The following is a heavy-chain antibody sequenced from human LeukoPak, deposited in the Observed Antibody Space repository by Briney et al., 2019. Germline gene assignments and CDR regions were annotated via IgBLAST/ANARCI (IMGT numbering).Heavy chain of an antibody. J-gene: IGHJ2*01. Sequence: GSLRLSCAASGFTFSSYWMHWVRQGPGKGLVWVSRFLSDGSRTTYADSVKGRFTISRENAKNTLYLQMNSLRAGDTAVYYCVREGVSSSWNNWYFDLWGRGTLVTVSS. CDR3: VREGVSSSWNNWYFDL. CDR2: FLSDGSRT. CDR1: GFTFSSYW. V-gene: IGHV3-74*01. D-gene: IGHD6-13*01.